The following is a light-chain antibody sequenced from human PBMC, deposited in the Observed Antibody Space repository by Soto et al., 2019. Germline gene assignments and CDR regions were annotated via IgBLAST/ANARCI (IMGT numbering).Light chain of an antibody. CDR3: SSYVTTNVVV. J-gene: IGLJ2*01. CDR1: RDDVGGYNY. CDR2: EVY. V-gene: IGLV2-8*01. Sequence: QAVLTQPPSASGSPGQSVTISCTGTRDDVGGYNYVSWFQHHPGKAPKPMIYEVYKRPSGVPARFSGSKSGNTASLTVSGLQAGDEAIYYCSSYVTTNVVVFGGGTKLTVL.